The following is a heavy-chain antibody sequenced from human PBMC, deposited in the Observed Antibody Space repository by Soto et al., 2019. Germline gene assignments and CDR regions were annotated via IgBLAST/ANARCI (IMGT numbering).Heavy chain of an antibody. D-gene: IGHD3-16*02. V-gene: IGHV1-2*04. CDR2: INPNSGGT. CDR3: ARGKSGVITFGGVIGDDAFDI. CDR1: GYTFTGYY. Sequence: GASVKVSCKASGYTFTGYYMHWVRQAPGQGLEWMGWINPNSGGTNYAQKFQGWVTMTRDTSISTAYMELSRLRSDDTAVYYCARGKSGVITFGGVIGDDAFDIWGQGTMVTVSS. J-gene: IGHJ3*02.